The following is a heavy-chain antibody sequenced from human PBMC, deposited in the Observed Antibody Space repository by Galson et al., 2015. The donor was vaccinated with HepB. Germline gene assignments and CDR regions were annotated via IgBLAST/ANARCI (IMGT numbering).Heavy chain of an antibody. Sequence: SVKVSCKASGYTFTSYYMHWVRQAPGQGLEWMGIINPSGGSTSYAQKFQGRVTMTRDTSTSTVYMELSSLRSEDTAVYYCARGGAYFGVVIAYFDYWGQGTLVTVSS. D-gene: IGHD3-3*01. CDR2: INPSGGST. J-gene: IGHJ4*02. CDR1: GYTFTSYY. CDR3: ARGGAYFGVVIAYFDY. V-gene: IGHV1-46*03.